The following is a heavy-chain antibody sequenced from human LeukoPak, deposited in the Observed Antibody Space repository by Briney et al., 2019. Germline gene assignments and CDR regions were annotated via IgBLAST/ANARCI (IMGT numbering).Heavy chain of an antibody. Sequence: GASVKVSCKASGYTFTSSAIHWVRQAPGQRPEWMGWINTGNSNTKYSQKFQGRVTITRDTSASTAYMELSSLRSEDTAVYYCAREHSSGWYNSYWYFDLWGRGTLVTVSS. CDR1: GYTFTSSA. CDR3: AREHSSGWYNSYWYFDL. CDR2: INTGNSNT. J-gene: IGHJ2*01. D-gene: IGHD6-19*01. V-gene: IGHV1-3*04.